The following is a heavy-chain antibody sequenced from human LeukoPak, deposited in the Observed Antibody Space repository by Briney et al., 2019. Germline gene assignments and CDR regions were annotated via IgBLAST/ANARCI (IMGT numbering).Heavy chain of an antibody. CDR3: ARSLHSSSWYIRHHRWYFDL. CDR2: IYTSGST. Sequence: SETLSLTCTVSGGSISSYYWSWIRQPAGKGLEWIGRIYTSGSTNYNPSLKSRVTMSVDTSKNQFSLKLSSVTAADTAVYYCARSLHSSSWYIRHHRWYFDLWGRSTLVTVTS. D-gene: IGHD6-13*01. J-gene: IGHJ2*01. CDR1: GGSISSYY. V-gene: IGHV4-4*07.